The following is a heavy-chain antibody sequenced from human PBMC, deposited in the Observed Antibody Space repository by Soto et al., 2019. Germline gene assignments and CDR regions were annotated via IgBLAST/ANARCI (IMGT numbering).Heavy chain of an antibody. V-gene: IGHV3-23*01. CDR1: GFTFSSYS. CDR3: ARGAYLNWFDP. J-gene: IGHJ5*02. Sequence: GGSLRLSCAASGFTFSSYSMNWVRQAPGKGLEWVSAISGSGGSTYYADSVKGRFTISRDNSKNTLYLQMNSLRAEDTAVYYCARGAYLNWFDPWGQGTLVTVSS. CDR2: ISGSGGST.